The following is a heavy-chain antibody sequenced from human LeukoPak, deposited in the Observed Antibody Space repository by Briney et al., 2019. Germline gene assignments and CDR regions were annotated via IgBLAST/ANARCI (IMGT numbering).Heavy chain of an antibody. J-gene: IGHJ6*02. CDR2: INAGNGNT. CDR1: GYTFTSYA. Sequence: ASVNVSCKASGYTFTSYAMHWVRQAPGQRLEWMGWINAGNGNTKYSQKFQGRVTITRDTSASTAYMELRSLRSDDTAVYYCAVVPAAHYYYNGMDVWGQGTTVTVSS. D-gene: IGHD2-2*01. CDR3: AVVPAAHYYYNGMDV. V-gene: IGHV1-3*01.